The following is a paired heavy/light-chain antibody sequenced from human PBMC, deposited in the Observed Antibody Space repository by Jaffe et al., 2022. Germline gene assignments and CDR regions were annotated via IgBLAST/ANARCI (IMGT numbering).Light chain of an antibody. J-gene: IGLJ3*02. CDR3: QTWGTGIKV. CDR2: LNSDGSH. Sequence: QLVLTQSPSASASLGASVKLTCTLSSGHSSYAIAWHQQQPEKGPRYLMKLNSDGSHSKGDGIPDRFSGSSSGAERYLTISSLQSEDEADYYCQTWGTGIKVFGGGTKLTVL. V-gene: IGLV4-69*01. CDR1: SGHSSYA.
Heavy chain of an antibody. CDR2: ISSSGSTI. CDR3: ARDQAYGSGSYSGAFDI. CDR1: GFTFSSYE. J-gene: IGHJ3*02. Sequence: EVQLVESGGGLVQPGGSLRLSCAASGFTFSSYEMNWVRQAPGKGLEWVSYISSSGSTIYYADSVKGRFTISRDNAKNSLYLQMNSLRAEDTAVYYCARDQAYGSGSYSGAFDIWGQGTMVTVSS. V-gene: IGHV3-48*03. D-gene: IGHD3-10*01.